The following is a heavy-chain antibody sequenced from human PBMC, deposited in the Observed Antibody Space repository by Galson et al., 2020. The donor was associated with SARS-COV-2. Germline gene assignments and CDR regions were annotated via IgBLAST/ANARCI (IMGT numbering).Heavy chain of an antibody. CDR1: GGSMSKYY. CDR3: ARDDSGWNLYFDY. Sequence: SETLSLTCSVSGGSMSKYYWSWIRQSPGKGLEWIGNIYTSGTTNYNPSLRSRVTMSRDTSKNHISLNLTSVTAADTAIYYCARDDSGWNLYFDYWGPGILVTVSS. V-gene: IGHV4-4*07. CDR2: IYTSGTT. J-gene: IGHJ4*02. D-gene: IGHD1-1*01.